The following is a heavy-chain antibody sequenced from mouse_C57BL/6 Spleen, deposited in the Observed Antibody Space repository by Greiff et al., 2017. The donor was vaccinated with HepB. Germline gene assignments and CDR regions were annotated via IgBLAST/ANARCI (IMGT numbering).Heavy chain of an antibody. J-gene: IGHJ4*01. CDR1: GFNIKNTY. D-gene: IGHD2-10*02. Sequence: VQLKEFVAELVRPGASVKLSCTASGFNIKNTYMHWVKQRPEQGLEWIGRIDPANGNTKYVTKFQGKATITADTASNTAYLQLSSLTSGDTATHYWDRGPYDYAARDYWGQGTSVTAS. V-gene: IGHV14-3*01. CDR2: IDPANGNT. CDR3: DRGPYDYAARDY.